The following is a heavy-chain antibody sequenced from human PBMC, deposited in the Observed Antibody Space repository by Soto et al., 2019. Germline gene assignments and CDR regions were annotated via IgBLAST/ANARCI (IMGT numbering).Heavy chain of an antibody. Sequence: GGSLRLSCAAAGFNVSSNCMSWVRQAPGKGLEWVSVIYSGGSTYYADSVKGRFTISRDNSKNTLYLQMNSLRAEDTAVYYCARDEVGSWRYWGQGTLVTVSS. V-gene: IGHV3-66*01. D-gene: IGHD6-13*01. J-gene: IGHJ4*02. CDR3: ARDEVGSWRY. CDR1: GFNVSSNC. CDR2: IYSGGST.